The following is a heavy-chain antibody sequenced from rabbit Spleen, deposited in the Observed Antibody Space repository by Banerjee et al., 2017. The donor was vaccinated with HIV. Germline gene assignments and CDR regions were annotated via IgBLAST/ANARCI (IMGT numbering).Heavy chain of an antibody. J-gene: IGHJ2*01. D-gene: IGHD1-1*01. CDR2: IDTNDGDT. CDR3: ARNYVNAFDP. Sequence: VESGGGLVQPEGSLTLTCTASGFSFSSNWICWVRQAPGKGLEWIACIDTNDGDTDYANWPKGRFTISKTSSTTVTLQMTSLTAADTATHFCARNYVNAFDPWGQGTLVTVS. CDR1: GFSFSSNW. V-gene: IGHV1S45*01.